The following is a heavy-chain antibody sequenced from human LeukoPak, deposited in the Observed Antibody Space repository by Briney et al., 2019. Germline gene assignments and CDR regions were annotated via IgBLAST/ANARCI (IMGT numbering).Heavy chain of an antibody. CDR1: GYSISSGYY. V-gene: IGHV4-38-2*02. D-gene: IGHD1-14*01. CDR3: AREDGNRGHEYYYYYYYMDV. Sequence: KPSETLSLTCTVSGYSISSGYYWGWIRQPPGKGLEWIGSIYHSGSTYCNPSLKSRVTISVDTSKNQFSLKLSSVTAADTAVYYCAREDGNRGHEYYYYYYYMDVWGKGTTVTVSS. J-gene: IGHJ6*03. CDR2: IYHSGST.